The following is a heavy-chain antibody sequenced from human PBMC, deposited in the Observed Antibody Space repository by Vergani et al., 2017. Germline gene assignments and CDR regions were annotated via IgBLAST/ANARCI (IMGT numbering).Heavy chain of an antibody. J-gene: IGHJ6*02. Sequence: QVQLVQSGAEVKKPGASVKVSCKASGYTFTGYYMHWVRQAPGQGLEWMGWINPNSGGTNYAQKFQGRVTMTRDTSISTAYMELSRLRSDDTAVYYCARAGGGYSGYDADYYYYYGMDVWGQGTTVTVSS. V-gene: IGHV1-2*02. CDR3: ARAGGGYSGYDADYYYYYGMDV. CDR1: GYTFTGYY. CDR2: INPNSGGT. D-gene: IGHD5-12*01.